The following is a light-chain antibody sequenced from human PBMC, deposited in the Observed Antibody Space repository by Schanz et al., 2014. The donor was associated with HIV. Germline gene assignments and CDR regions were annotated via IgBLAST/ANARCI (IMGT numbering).Light chain of an antibody. V-gene: IGLV1-40*01. CDR3: AGWDDSLKVWV. J-gene: IGLJ3*02. CDR1: SSNIGSVYD. CDR2: ANS. Sequence: QSVLTQPPSVSGAPGQRVTISCTGSSSNIGSVYDVHWYQQLPGTAPKHLIFANSDRPSGVPDRFSGSGSDTSASLAISGLQSEDEADYYCAGWDDSLKVWVFGGGTKLTVL.